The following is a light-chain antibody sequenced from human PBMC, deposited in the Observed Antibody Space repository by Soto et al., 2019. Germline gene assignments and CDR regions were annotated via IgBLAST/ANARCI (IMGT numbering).Light chain of an antibody. Sequence: QSALTQPASVSGSPGQSITISCTGTSSDVGGSDYVSWYQHHPGKAPKLMIYEVSNRPSGVSNRFSGSKSGNTASLTISGLQAEDEADYYCSSYTSSSPYVFGTGTKVTVL. J-gene: IGLJ1*01. CDR3: SSYTSSSPYV. CDR1: SSDVGGSDY. V-gene: IGLV2-14*01. CDR2: EVS.